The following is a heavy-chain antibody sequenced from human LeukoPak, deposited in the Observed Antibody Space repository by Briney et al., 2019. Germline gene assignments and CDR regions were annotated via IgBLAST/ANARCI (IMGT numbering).Heavy chain of an antibody. CDR2: ISDDGSRQ. V-gene: IGHV3-30-3*01. D-gene: IGHD3-10*01. J-gene: IGHJ4*02. CDR3: VKDRTGTYTLDY. Sequence: GGSLRLSCAATGFTFSNHAIHWGRQAPGKGLEWVAFISDDGSRQHYADSVKGRFTISRDNSKNTLNLQMNSLRAEDTAVYYCVKDRTGTYTLDYWGQGTLVTVSS. CDR1: GFTFSNHA.